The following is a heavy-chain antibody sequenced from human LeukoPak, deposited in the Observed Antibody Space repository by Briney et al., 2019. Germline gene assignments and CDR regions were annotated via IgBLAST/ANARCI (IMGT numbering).Heavy chain of an antibody. V-gene: IGHV3-23*01. D-gene: IGHD4-17*01. Sequence: PGGSLRLSCAASGFTFNSYAMTWVRQAPGKGLEWVSTISGSGDSTYYADSVKGRFTISRDTSKNTLYLQMNSLRAEDTAVYYCAKDIYGDYWGQGTLVTVSS. CDR1: GFTFNSYA. CDR3: AKDIYGDY. J-gene: IGHJ4*02. CDR2: ISGSGDST.